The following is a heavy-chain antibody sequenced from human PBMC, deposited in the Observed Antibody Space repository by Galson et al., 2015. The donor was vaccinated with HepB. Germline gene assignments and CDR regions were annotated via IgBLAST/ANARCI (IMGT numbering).Heavy chain of an antibody. CDR3: AREGRITMIVVVIGPTYYFDY. D-gene: IGHD3-22*01. Sequence: SLRLSCAASGFTFSSYAMHWVRQAPGKGLEWVAVISYDGSNKYYADSVKGRFAISRDNSKNTLYLQMNSLRAEDTAVYYCAREGRITMIVVVIGPTYYFDYWGQGTLVTVSS. CDR1: GFTFSSYA. CDR2: ISYDGSNK. V-gene: IGHV3-30*09. J-gene: IGHJ4*02.